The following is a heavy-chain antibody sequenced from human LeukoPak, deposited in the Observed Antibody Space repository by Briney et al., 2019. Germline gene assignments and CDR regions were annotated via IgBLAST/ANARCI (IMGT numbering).Heavy chain of an antibody. CDR2: IHYSGST. CDR3: ARHKGSSSFWFDP. Sequence: SETLSLTCAVYGGSFSGYYWSWIRQPPGKGLEWIGYIHYSGSTNYNPSLKSRVTISVDTSKNQFSLKLSSVTAADTAVYYCARHKGSSSFWFDPWGQGTLVTVSS. J-gene: IGHJ5*02. D-gene: IGHD6-6*01. V-gene: IGHV4-59*08. CDR1: GGSFSGYY.